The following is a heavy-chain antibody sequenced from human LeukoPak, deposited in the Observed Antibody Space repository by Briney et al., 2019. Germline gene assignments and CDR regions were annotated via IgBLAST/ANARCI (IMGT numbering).Heavy chain of an antibody. CDR3: ARIEPYSSGWGIDY. CDR2: IRYDGSNK. CDR1: GFTFSSYG. Sequence: GGSLRLSCAASGFTFSSYGMHWVRQAPGKGLEWVAFIRYDGSNKYYADSVKGRFTISRDNSKNTLYLQMNSLRAEDTAVYYCARIEPYSSGWGIDYWGQGTLVTVSS. D-gene: IGHD6-19*01. J-gene: IGHJ4*02. V-gene: IGHV3-30*02.